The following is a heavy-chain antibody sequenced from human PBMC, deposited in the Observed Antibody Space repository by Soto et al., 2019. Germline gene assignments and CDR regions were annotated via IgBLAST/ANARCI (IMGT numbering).Heavy chain of an antibody. CDR3: ARGGCDYDFWSGYYLEGYNWFDP. J-gene: IGHJ5*02. CDR1: GGSISSGDYY. Sequence: SETLSLTCTVSGGSISSGDYYWSWIRQPPGKGLEWIGYIYYSGSTYYNPSLKSRVTISVDTSKNQFSLKLSSVTAADTAVYYCARGGCDYDFWSGYYLEGYNWFDPWGQGTLVTVSS. D-gene: IGHD3-3*01. V-gene: IGHV4-30-4*01. CDR2: IYYSGST.